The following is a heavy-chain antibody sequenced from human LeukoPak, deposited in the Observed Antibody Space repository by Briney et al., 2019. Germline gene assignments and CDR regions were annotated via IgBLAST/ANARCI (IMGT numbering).Heavy chain of an antibody. J-gene: IGHJ4*02. D-gene: IGHD5-12*01. V-gene: IGHV4-34*01. CDR2: INHSGNT. CDR3: ARANRYDLYFDY. CDR1: GGSFSGYY. Sequence: SETLSLTCAVYGGSFSGYYWSWIRQSPGKGLEWIGEINHSGNTNYNASLKSRVTISVDTSKNQISLKVSSVTAADTAVYYCARANRYDLYFDYWGQGTLVTVSS.